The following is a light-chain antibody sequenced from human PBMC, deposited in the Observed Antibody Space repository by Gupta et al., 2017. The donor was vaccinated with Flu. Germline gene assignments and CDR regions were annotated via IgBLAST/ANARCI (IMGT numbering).Light chain of an antibody. Sequence: SPGQTDRITCSGDALTKQYGYLYQQKPGQAPVMVIYKHKERPSGSPERCSGSNAGTTLTLTISGVQAEDEADYYCQSADSSGSTFGGGTKLTVV. CDR2: KHK. CDR3: QSADSSGST. CDR1: ALTKQY. J-gene: IGLJ2*01. V-gene: IGLV3-25*03.